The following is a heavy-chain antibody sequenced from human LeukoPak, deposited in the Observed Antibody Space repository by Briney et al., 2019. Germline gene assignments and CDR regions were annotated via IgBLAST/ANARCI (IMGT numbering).Heavy chain of an antibody. D-gene: IGHD2-2*01. J-gene: IGHJ5*02. CDR2: IYYSGST. CDR1: GGSISSYY. Sequence: SETLSLTCTVSGGSISSYYWSWIRQPPGKGLEWIGYIYYSGSTNYNPSLKSRVTISVDTSKNQFSLKLSSVTAADTAVYYCAASGYCSSTSCYGISNWFDPWGQGTLVTVSS. CDR3: AASGYCSSTSCYGISNWFDP. V-gene: IGHV4-59*12.